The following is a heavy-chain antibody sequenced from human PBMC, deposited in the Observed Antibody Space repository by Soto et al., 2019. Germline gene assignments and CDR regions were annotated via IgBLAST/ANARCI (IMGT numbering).Heavy chain of an antibody. Sequence: GAALRLSCAASGFSFSTNAISWVRQSPGKGLEWVSTISGSGGYTHYADSVTGRFTISRDNSKNTLYLQMNGLRAEDTAVYYCAKDKIPGVVLTGATWFAPWGQGTLVTVSS. J-gene: IGHJ5*02. CDR1: GFSFSTNA. CDR3: AKDKIPGVVLTGATWFAP. CDR2: ISGSGGYT. V-gene: IGHV3-23*01. D-gene: IGHD2-2*01.